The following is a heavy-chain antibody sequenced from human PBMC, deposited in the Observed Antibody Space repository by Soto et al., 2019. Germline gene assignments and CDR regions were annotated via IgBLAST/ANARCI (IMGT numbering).Heavy chain of an antibody. D-gene: IGHD1-26*01. V-gene: IGHV3-23*01. CDR3: AKGGPSFYYYVLDV. Sequence: EGSLRLSCAASGLTFTTYAMTWVRQSPGKGLEWVSTITASGRSTHYADSVEGRFTISRDNSKNTLSLQMDSLRAEDTALYYCAKGGPSFYYYVLDVSGQATSVTVSS. CDR2: ITASGRST. J-gene: IGHJ6*02. CDR1: GLTFTTYA.